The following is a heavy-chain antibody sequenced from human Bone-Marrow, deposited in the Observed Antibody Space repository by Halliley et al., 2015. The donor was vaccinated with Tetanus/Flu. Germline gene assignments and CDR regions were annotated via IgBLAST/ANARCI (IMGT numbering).Heavy chain of an antibody. J-gene: IGHJ5*02. CDR2: ISVRGTTI. CDR3: ARGSTYNDVLTGHNWFDP. CDR1: GFILSSYE. V-gene: IGHV3-48*03. Sequence: SLRLSCTASGFILSSYEMNWVRQAPGKGLEWVSYISVRGTTIYYADSVQGRFTISRDHATNSLYLQMNSLRAEDTAVYYCARGSTYNDVLTGHNWFDPWGQGTLVTVSS. D-gene: IGHD3-9*01.